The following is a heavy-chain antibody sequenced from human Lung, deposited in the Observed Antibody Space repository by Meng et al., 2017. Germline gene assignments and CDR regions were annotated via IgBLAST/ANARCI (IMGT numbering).Heavy chain of an antibody. Sequence: QVYVQQWGAGLLKLTETLSLTCVVSGGSFSDYYWSWIRQPPGKGLEWIGEINHSGSTNYNPSLESRATISVDTSQNNLSLKLSSVTAADSAVYYCARGPTTMAHDFDYWGQGTLVTVSS. CDR3: ARGPTTMAHDFDY. J-gene: IGHJ4*02. V-gene: IGHV4-34*01. D-gene: IGHD4-11*01. CDR2: INHSGST. CDR1: GGSFSDYY.